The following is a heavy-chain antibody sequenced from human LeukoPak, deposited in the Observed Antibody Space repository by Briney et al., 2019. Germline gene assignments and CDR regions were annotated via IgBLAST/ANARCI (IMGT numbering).Heavy chain of an antibody. V-gene: IGHV6-1*01. CDR2: TYYRSKWYN. CDR1: GDSVSSNSAA. CDR3: ARVWDYGSGSFDYMDV. J-gene: IGHJ6*03. Sequence: QTLSLTCAISGDSVSSNSAAWNWIRQSPSRGLEWLGRTYYRSKWYNDYVVSVKSRITINPDTSKNQFSLQLNSVTPEDTAVYYCARVWDYGSGSFDYMDVWGKGTTVTVSS. D-gene: IGHD3-10*01.